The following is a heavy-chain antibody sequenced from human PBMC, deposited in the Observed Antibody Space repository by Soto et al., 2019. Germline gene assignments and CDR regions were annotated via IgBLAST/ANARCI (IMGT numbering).Heavy chain of an antibody. V-gene: IGHV5-10-1*01. Sequence: LKISCKGSGYSFTNYWISWVRQMPGKGLEWMGRIDPSDSYTNYSPSFQGHVTISADKSISTAYLQWSSLKASDTAMYYCARRNPYYGSGSYPYPFDYWGQGTLVTVSS. CDR3: ARRNPYYGSGSYPYPFDY. J-gene: IGHJ4*02. CDR2: IDPSDSYT. D-gene: IGHD3-10*01. CDR1: GYSFTNYW.